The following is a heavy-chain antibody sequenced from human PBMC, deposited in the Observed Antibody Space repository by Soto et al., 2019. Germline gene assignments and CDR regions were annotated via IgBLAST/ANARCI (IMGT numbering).Heavy chain of an antibody. Sequence: GGSLRLSCAASGFTFSSYWMSWVRQAPGKGLEWVANIKQDGSEKYYVDSVKGRFTSSRDNAKNSLYLQMNSLRAEDTAVYYCARDRAAARPHPGYYMDVWGKGTTVTVSS. D-gene: IGHD6-13*01. CDR2: IKQDGSEK. CDR3: ARDRAAARPHPGYYMDV. V-gene: IGHV3-7*01. J-gene: IGHJ6*03. CDR1: GFTFSSYW.